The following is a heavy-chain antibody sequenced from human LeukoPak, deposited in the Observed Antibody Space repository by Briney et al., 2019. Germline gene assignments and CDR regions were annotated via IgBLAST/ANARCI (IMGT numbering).Heavy chain of an antibody. D-gene: IGHD2-21*02. Sequence: LPGGSLRLSCAASGFTFSSYAMSWVRQAPGKGLEWVSAISGSGGSTYYADSVKCRFTISRDNSQNTLYLQMTSLRHEAPAVYYCAKGERAYCGGDCYSDYWGQGTLVTVSS. CDR3: AKGERAYCGGDCYSDY. V-gene: IGHV3-23*01. J-gene: IGHJ4*02. CDR1: GFTFSSYA. CDR2: ISGSGGST.